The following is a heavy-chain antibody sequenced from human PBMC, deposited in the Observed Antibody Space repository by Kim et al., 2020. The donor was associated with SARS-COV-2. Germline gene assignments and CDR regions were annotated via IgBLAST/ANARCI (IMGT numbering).Heavy chain of an antibody. CDR1: GYTLTSYG. J-gene: IGHJ6*02. Sequence: ASVKVSCKASGYTLTSYGVEWVRQAPGQRLEWMGWINADSGNTKYSHKFQGRVTITRDTSASTAYMELNSLRSEDTAVYYCARDIGSTTWYGGLDVWGQGTTVTVSS. D-gene: IGHD6-13*01. CDR2: INADSGNT. V-gene: IGHV1-3*01. CDR3: ARDIGSTTWYGGLDV.